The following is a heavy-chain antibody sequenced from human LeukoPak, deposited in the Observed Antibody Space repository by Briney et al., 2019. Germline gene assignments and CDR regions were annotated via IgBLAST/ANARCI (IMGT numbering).Heavy chain of an antibody. CDR3: ATNYGSGSSKVDF. Sequence: SETLSLTCTVSGGSNSSYYWSWIRQPPGKGLEWIGSIYYSGSTYSNPSLKSRVTMSLDTSKNQFSLNLSSVTAADTAMYYCATNYGSGSSKVDFWGQGTLVTVSS. V-gene: IGHV4-59*04. J-gene: IGHJ4*02. CDR1: GGSNSSYY. D-gene: IGHD3-10*01. CDR2: IYYSGST.